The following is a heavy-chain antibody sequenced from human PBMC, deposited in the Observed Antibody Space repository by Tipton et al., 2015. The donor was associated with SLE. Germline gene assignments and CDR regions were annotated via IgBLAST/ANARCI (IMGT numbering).Heavy chain of an antibody. CDR3: ARGPHSSSYDY. CDR2: IYYSGTT. D-gene: IGHD6-13*01. CDR1: GFSISNGYY. Sequence: TLSLTCAVSGFSISNGYYWGWIRPTPGKGLEWIASIYYSGTTYYNPSLKSRVTISVDTSKNQFSLKLSSVTAADTAVYYCARGPHSSSYDYWGQGTLVTVSS. V-gene: IGHV4-38-2*01. J-gene: IGHJ4*02.